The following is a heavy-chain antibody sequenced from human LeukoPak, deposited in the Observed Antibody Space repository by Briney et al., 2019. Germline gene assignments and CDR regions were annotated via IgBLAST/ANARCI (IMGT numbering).Heavy chain of an antibody. CDR2: NSGGTT. CDR1: GFTVSGNY. J-gene: IGHJ4*02. CDR3: ARDYGGSSPFDY. D-gene: IGHD4-23*01. Sequence: PGGSLRLSCAVSGFTVSGNYMSWVRQAPGKGLEWVSLNSGGTTYYADSVKGRFTISRDNAKNSLYLQMNSLRAEDTAVYYCARDYGGSSPFDYWGQGTLVTVSS. V-gene: IGHV3-53*01.